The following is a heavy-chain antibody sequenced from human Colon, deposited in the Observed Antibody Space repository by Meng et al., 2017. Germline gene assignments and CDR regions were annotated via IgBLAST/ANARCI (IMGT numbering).Heavy chain of an antibody. CDR2: IHHGRGT. V-gene: IGHV4-4*02. CDR3: ARNGFYSLGY. Sequence: QVRLQGAGPGRVKPSGTVSLTCAVSGDSITYDNWWSWLRQPPGKGLEWIGEIHHGRGTNYNPALRSRVTFSLDKSRNQLSLTLTSVTAADTAVYYCARNGFYSLGYWGPGALVTVSS. J-gene: IGHJ4*02. D-gene: IGHD3-22*01. CDR1: GDSITYDNW.